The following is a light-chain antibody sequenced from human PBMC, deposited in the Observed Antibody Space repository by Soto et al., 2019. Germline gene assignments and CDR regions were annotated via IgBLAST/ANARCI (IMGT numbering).Light chain of an antibody. CDR3: QQRFTWPLT. Sequence: ETVLTQSPATLSLSPGERATLSCRASQSVSRFFAWYQQKPGQAPRPLIYGVSNRATGVPARFSGSGSGTDFTLSISSLEPEDSAVYYCQQRFTWPLTFGGGTKVEIK. CDR1: QSVSRF. J-gene: IGKJ4*01. V-gene: IGKV3-11*01. CDR2: GVS.